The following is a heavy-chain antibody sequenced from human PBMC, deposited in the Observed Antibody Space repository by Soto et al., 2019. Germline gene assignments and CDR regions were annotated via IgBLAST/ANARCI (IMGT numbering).Heavy chain of an antibody. Sequence: GESLKISCAASGFTFSSYWMSWVRQAPGKGLEWVANIKQDGSEKYYVDSVKGRFTISRDNAKNSLYLQMNSLRAEDTAVYYCAGGNGGDDYWGQGTLVTVSS. CDR3: AGGNGGDDY. J-gene: IGHJ4*02. D-gene: IGHD3-16*01. V-gene: IGHV3-7*01. CDR2: IKQDGSEK. CDR1: GFTFSSYW.